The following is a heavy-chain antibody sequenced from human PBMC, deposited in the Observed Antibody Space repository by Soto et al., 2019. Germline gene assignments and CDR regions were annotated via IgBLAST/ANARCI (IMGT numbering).Heavy chain of an antibody. V-gene: IGHV4-59*12. CDR2: IYYSGST. J-gene: IGHJ5*02. Sequence: SETLSLTCTVSGGSISSYYWIWIRQPPGKGLEWIGYIYYSGSTNYNPSLKSRVTISVDTSKNQFSLELSSVTAADTAVYYCASSLYYYDSPWFDPWGQGTLVTVSS. CDR1: GGSISSYY. D-gene: IGHD3-22*01. CDR3: ASSLYYYDSPWFDP.